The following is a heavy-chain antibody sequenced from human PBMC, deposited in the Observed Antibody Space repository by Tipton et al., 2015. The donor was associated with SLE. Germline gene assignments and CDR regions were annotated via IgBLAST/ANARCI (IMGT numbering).Heavy chain of an antibody. CDR2: IYHSGRN. V-gene: IGHV4-38-2*01. Sequence: TLSLTCAVSGYFISSGSYWGWIRQPPGKGLEWIGSIYHSGRNNYNPSLKSRVTISIDTSKNQFSLKLTSVTAADTAVYYCARGSVVADDFWGQGTLVTVSS. D-gene: IGHD2-15*01. CDR3: ARGSVVADDF. J-gene: IGHJ4*02. CDR1: GYFISSGSY.